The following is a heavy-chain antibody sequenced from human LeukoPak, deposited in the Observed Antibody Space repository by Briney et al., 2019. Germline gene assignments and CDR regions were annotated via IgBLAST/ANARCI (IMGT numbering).Heavy chain of an antibody. CDR2: INHSGST. Sequence: SETLSLTCAVYGGSFSGYYWSWIRQPPGKGLEWIGEINHSGSTNYNPSLKSRVTISGDTSKNQFSLKLSSVTAADTAVYYCAREVPYKSSGYAPRGRYYYYYMDVWGKGTTVTVSS. D-gene: IGHD3-22*01. J-gene: IGHJ6*03. V-gene: IGHV4-34*01. CDR3: AREVPYKSSGYAPRGRYYYYYMDV. CDR1: GGSFSGYY.